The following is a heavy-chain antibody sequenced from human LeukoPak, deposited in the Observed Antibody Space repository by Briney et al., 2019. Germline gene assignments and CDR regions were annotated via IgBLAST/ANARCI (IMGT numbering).Heavy chain of an antibody. Sequence: GRSLRLSCAASGFTFSRYGMHWVRQAPGKGLEWVAVISYDGSNKYYADSVKGRFTISRDNAKNTLYLQMNSLRAEDTAVYYCARVTAVAGTSVGVDAWGQGILVTVS. CDR3: ARVTAVAGTSVGVDA. J-gene: IGHJ4*02. CDR1: GFTFSRYG. V-gene: IGHV3-30*03. CDR2: ISYDGSNK. D-gene: IGHD6-19*01.